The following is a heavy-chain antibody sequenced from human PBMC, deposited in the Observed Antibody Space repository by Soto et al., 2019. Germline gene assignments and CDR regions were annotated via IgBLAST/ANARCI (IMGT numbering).Heavy chain of an antibody. J-gene: IGHJ4*02. CDR1: GFNFGAYY. CDR2: ISDSGTTI. CDR3: ARGHWGLDY. V-gene: IGHV3-11*01. D-gene: IGHD7-27*01. Sequence: QVQVVESGGGLVKPGGSLRLSCAASGFNFGAYYMTWIRQAPGKGLEWVSYISDSGTTIYYADSVEGRFTISRDNAKNSLYLQMSSLRAEDTAVYYCARGHWGLDYWGQGTLVTVSS.